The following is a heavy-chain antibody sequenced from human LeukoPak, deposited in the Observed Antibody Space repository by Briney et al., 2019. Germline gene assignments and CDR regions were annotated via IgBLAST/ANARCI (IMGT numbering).Heavy chain of an antibody. CDR3: ATKTAPPRRVDSSDI. J-gene: IGHJ3*02. D-gene: IGHD5-18*01. Sequence: SETLSLTCAVYGGSFSGYYWSWIRQSPGKGLEWIGEINHSGSTNYNPSLKSRVTISVDTSKNQFSLKLNSVTAADTAVYYCATKTAPPRRVDSSDIWGQGTMVTVSS. CDR2: INHSGST. CDR1: GGSFSGYY. V-gene: IGHV4-34*01.